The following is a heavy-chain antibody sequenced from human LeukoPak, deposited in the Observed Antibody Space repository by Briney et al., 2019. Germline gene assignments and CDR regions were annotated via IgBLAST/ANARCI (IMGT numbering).Heavy chain of an antibody. J-gene: IGHJ4*02. CDR1: GFTFSTYA. CDR3: ASHVIITPRTIYYFDY. D-gene: IGHD3-10*01. CDR2: ISASGGST. V-gene: IGHV3-23*01. Sequence: PGGSLRLSCAASGFTFSTYAVSWVRQAPGKGLEWVSAISASGGSTYYADSVKGRFTISRDNSKNTLYLQMNSLRAEDTAVYYCASHVIITPRTIYYFDYWGQGTLVTVSS.